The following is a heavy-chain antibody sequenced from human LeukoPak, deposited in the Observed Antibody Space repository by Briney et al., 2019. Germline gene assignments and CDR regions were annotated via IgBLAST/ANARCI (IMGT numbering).Heavy chain of an antibody. D-gene: IGHD3-22*01. CDR1: GGSFSGYY. J-gene: IGHJ4*02. Sequence: SETLSLTCAVYGGSFSGYYWSWIRQPPGKGLEWIGEINHSGSTNYNPSLKSRVTISVDTSKNQFSLKLSSVTDADTAVYYCAREYRYYDSSGLLILLDYWGQGTLVTVSS. CDR3: AREYRYYDSSGLLILLDY. CDR2: INHSGST. V-gene: IGHV4-34*01.